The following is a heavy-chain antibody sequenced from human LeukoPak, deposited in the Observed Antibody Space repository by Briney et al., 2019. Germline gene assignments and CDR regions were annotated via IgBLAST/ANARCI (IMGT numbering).Heavy chain of an antibody. J-gene: IGHJ4*02. D-gene: IGHD3-10*01. V-gene: IGHV4-4*07. CDR3: AREPDYYGSGNVDY. CDR2: IYTSGST. Sequence: SETLSLTCTVSGGSISSYYWSWIRQPAGKGLEWIGRIYTSGSTNYNPSLKSRVTMSVDTSKNQFSLKLSSVTAADTAVYYCAREPDYYGSGNVDYWGQGTLVTVSS. CDR1: GGSISSYY.